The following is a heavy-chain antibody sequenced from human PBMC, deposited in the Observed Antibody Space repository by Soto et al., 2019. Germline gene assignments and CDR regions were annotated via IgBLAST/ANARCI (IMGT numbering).Heavy chain of an antibody. CDR2: ISGYNGKT. J-gene: IGHJ4*02. D-gene: IGHD2-2*01. CDR3: AIDGPPSLY. V-gene: IGHV1-18*01. CDR1: GCTFTSFY. Sequence: QVQMVQYGAEVKKPGASVKDSCKASGCTFTSFYISWVRQAPGQGLVWLGWISGYNGKTNYAQKLHGRFTMTTNTPTSTDYIEHRILRSHNTAVDYCAIDGPPSLYWCQLTLATVSS.